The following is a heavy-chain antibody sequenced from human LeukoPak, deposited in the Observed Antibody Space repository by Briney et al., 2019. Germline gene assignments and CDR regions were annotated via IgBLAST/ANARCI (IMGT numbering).Heavy chain of an antibody. CDR1: GYIFTTYN. CDR3: AQDRGGLVAFDI. V-gene: IGHV1-8*02. J-gene: IGHJ3*02. CDR2: MNPNSGDA. D-gene: IGHD2-2*01. Sequence: ASVKVSCKAFGYIFTTYNINWLRQAPGQGPEWVGWMNPNSGDAGYAQQFQGRVTMTRDTSIGTAYMELNTLTFEDTAVYYCAQDRGGLVAFDIWGQGTVVTVSS.